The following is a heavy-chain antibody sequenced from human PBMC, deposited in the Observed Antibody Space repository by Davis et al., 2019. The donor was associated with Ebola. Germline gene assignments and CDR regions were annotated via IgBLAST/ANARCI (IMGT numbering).Heavy chain of an antibody. CDR2: IIPILGLA. V-gene: IGHV1-69*02. J-gene: IGHJ6*02. D-gene: IGHD2-2*01. CDR3: ASRYSCISTSCYGMDV. CDR1: GGSFSTFS. Sequence: SSVPVSRQASGGSFSTFSINWLRQAPGHGLEWMGRIIPILGLANYAQRFQGRVTITADKSTSTAYMELSSLRSDDTAVYYCASRYSCISTSCYGMDVWGQGTTVTVSS.